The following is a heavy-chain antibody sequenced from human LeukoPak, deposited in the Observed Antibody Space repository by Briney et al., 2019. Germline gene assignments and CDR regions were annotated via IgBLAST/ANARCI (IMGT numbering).Heavy chain of an antibody. D-gene: IGHD2-2*01. CDR1: GFTFSSYS. J-gene: IGHJ2*01. CDR3: AKALYCSSTSCRRWYFDL. V-gene: IGHV3-23*01. Sequence: GGSLRLSCAASGFTFSSYSMNWVRQAPGKGLEWVSAISGSGGSTYYADSVKGRFTISRDNSKNTLYLQMNSLRAEDTAVYYCAKALYCSSTSCRRWYFDLWGRGTLVTVSS. CDR2: ISGSGGST.